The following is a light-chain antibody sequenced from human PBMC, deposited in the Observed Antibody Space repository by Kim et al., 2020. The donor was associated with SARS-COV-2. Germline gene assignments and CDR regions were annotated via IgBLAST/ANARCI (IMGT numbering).Light chain of an antibody. CDR2: KAS. CDR3: QQYDSNFPRT. V-gene: IGKV1-5*03. Sequence: AVGDRVTTTCRASQSISSWLAWYQQNPGKAPKLLIYKASSLETGVPSRFSGSGSGTEFNLPISSLQPDDFASYYCQQYDSNFPRTFGQGTKVDIK. J-gene: IGKJ1*01. CDR1: QSISSW.